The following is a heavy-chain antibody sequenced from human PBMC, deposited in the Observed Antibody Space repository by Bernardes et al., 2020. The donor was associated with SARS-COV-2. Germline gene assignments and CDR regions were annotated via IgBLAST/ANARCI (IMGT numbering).Heavy chain of an antibody. CDR2: INSDGSST. CDR3: ARGGSGSRSYPYYYSGMDL. Sequence: GGSLRLSCAASGFTFSNYWMHWVRQAPGKGLVWVSRINSDGSSTNYANSVKGRFTISRDNAKNTLYLQMNSLRAEDTAVYYCARGGSGSRSYPYYYSGMDLWGQGTTVTVSS. J-gene: IGHJ6*02. CDR1: GFTFSNYW. D-gene: IGHD3-10*01. V-gene: IGHV3-74*01.